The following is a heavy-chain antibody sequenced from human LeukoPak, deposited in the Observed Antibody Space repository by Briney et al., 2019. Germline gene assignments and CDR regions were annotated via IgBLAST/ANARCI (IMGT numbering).Heavy chain of an antibody. D-gene: IGHD2-2*01. Sequence: ASVKVSCKASGYTFTSYGISWVRQAPGQGLEWMGWISAYNGNTNYAQKLQGRVTMTTDTSTSTAYMELRSLRSDDTAVYYCARDRVVVVPPFYPGLDYWGQGTLVTVSS. CDR1: GYTFTSYG. CDR3: ARDRVVVVPPFYPGLDY. V-gene: IGHV1-18*01. CDR2: ISAYNGNT. J-gene: IGHJ4*02.